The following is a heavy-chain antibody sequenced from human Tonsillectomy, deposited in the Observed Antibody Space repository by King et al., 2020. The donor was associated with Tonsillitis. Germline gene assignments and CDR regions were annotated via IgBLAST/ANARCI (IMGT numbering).Heavy chain of an antibody. CDR1: GYTFTSYG. D-gene: IGHD3-10*02. J-gene: IGHJ6*02. Sequence: QLVQSGAEVKRPGASVKVSCKASGYTFTSYGISWVRQAPGQGLEWMGWISTYNDKTNYAQRLQGRVTMTTDTSTSTAYMELRSLRSDDTAVYYCARDNCSGNNYMYYYYYGMDVWGQGTTVTVS. CDR3: ARDNCSGNNYMYYYYYGMDV. CDR2: ISTYNDKT. V-gene: IGHV1-18*01.